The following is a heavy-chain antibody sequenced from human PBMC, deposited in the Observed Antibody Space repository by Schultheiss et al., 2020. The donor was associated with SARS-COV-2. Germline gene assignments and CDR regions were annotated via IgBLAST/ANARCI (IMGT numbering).Heavy chain of an antibody. J-gene: IGHJ6*02. D-gene: IGHD5-18*01. V-gene: IGHV3-11*01. CDR3: ATGSSAYSYGFGSHDFFYGMDV. Sequence: GGSLRLSCAASGFTFSDYYINWVRQAPGKGLEWVSFISRGGATIYYADSVKGRFNISRDNAKNSVYLQMNRLRAEDTARYYCATGSSAYSYGFGSHDFFYGMDVWGQGTTVTVSS. CDR2: ISRGGATI. CDR1: GFTFSDYY.